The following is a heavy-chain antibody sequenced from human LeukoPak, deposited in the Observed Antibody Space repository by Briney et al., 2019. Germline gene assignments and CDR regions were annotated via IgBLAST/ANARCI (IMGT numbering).Heavy chain of an antibody. CDR2: IYYSGST. CDR3: ARHEIMGATSY. V-gene: IGHV4-39*01. CDR1: GGSISSSSYY. J-gene: IGHJ4*02. D-gene: IGHD1-26*01. Sequence: SETLSLTCTVSGGSISSSSYYWGWIRQPPGKGLEWIGSIYYSGSTYYNPSLKSRVTISVDTSKNQFSLKLSSVTAADTAVYYCARHEIMGATSYWGQGTLVTVSS.